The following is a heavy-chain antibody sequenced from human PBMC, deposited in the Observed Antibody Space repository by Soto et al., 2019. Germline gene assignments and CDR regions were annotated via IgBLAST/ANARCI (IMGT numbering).Heavy chain of an antibody. CDR3: ATHSSSSGGDYYYYGMDV. D-gene: IGHD6-6*01. V-gene: IGHV6-1*01. Sequence: QVQLQQSGPGLVKPSQTLSLTCAISGDSVSSNSAAWNWIRQSPSRGLEWLGRTYYSSKWYNDYAVSVKSRITINPDTSKNQFSLQLNSVTPEDTSVYYCATHSSSSGGDYYYYGMDVWGQGPTVTVSS. CDR1: GDSVSSNSAA. J-gene: IGHJ6*02. CDR2: TYYSSKWYN.